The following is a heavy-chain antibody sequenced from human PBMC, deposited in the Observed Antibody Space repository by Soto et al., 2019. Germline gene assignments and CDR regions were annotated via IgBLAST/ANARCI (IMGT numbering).Heavy chain of an antibody. V-gene: IGHV4-31*03. CDR2: IYYSGST. CDR3: ARAPDYYDSSGYYPFDY. CDR1: GGSISSGGYY. D-gene: IGHD3-22*01. Sequence: PSETLSLTCTVSGGSISSGGYYWSWIRQHPGKGLEWIGYIYYSGSTYYNPSLKSRVTISVDTSKNQFSLKLSSVTAADTAVYYCARAPDYYDSSGYYPFDYWGQGTLVTVSS. J-gene: IGHJ4*02.